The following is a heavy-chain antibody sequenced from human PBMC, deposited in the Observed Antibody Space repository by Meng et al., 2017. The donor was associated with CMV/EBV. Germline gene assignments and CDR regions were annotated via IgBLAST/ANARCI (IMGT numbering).Heavy chain of an antibody. D-gene: IGHD3-3*01. Sequence: GSLRLSCTVSGGSIGSSSYYWGWIRQPPGKGLEWIGSIYYSGSTYYNPSLKSRVTISVDTSKNQFSLKLSSVTAADTAVYYCARDVWSIFGVVIKEVGMDVWGQGTTVTVSS. J-gene: IGHJ6*02. V-gene: IGHV4-39*07. CDR3: ARDVWSIFGVVIKEVGMDV. CDR1: GGSIGSSSYY. CDR2: IYYSGST.